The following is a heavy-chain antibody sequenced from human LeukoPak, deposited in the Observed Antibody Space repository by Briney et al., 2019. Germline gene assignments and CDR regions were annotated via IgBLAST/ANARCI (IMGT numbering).Heavy chain of an antibody. CDR1: GYSFTSYW. V-gene: IGHV5-51*01. Sequence: GESLKISCKGSGYSFTSYWIGWVRQMPGKGLEWMGIIYPGDSDTRYSPSFQGQVTISADKSISTAYLQWSSLKASDTAMYYCARRQTHGAALEWYYFDYWGQGTLVTVSS. J-gene: IGHJ4*02. D-gene: IGHD6-6*01. CDR3: ARRQTHGAALEWYYFDY. CDR2: IYPGDSDT.